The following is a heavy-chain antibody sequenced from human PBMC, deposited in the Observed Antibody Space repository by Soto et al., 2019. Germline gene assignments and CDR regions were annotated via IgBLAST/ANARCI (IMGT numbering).Heavy chain of an antibody. D-gene: IGHD6-13*01. J-gene: IGHJ6*02. CDR2: INHSGST. CDR1: GGSFSGYY. V-gene: IGHV4-34*01. CDR3: ARRGGVGRYSSSWYPPSHYYYYYGMDV. Sequence: SETLSLTCAVYGGSFSGYYWSWIRQPPGKGLEWIGEINHSGSTNYNPSLKSRVTISVDTSKNQFSLKLSSVTAADTAVYYCARRGGVGRYSSSWYPPSHYYYYYGMDVWGQGTTVTVSS.